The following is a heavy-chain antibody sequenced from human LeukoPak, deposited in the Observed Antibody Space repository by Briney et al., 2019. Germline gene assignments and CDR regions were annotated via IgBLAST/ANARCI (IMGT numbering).Heavy chain of an antibody. Sequence: SETLSLTCTVSGGSISSYYWSWIRQPPGKGLEWIGYIYYSGSTNYNPSLKSRVTISVDTSKNQFSLKLSSVTAADTAVYYCARSPPYYDILTGYPDPTPNWFDPWGQGTLVTVSS. V-gene: IGHV4-59*12. J-gene: IGHJ5*02. CDR3: ARSPPYYDILTGYPDPTPNWFDP. CDR1: GGSISSYY. D-gene: IGHD3-9*01. CDR2: IYYSGST.